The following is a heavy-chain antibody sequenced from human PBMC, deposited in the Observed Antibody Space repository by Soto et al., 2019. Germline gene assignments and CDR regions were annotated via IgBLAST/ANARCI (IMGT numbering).Heavy chain of an antibody. Sequence: ASVKVSCKSSGYTFISYYMHWVRQAPGQGLEWMGIINPSGGSTSYAQKFQGRVTMTRDTSTSTVYMELSSLRSEDTAVYYCARDRSEQWLVPSLYYYYYGMDVWGQGTTVTVSS. J-gene: IGHJ6*02. V-gene: IGHV1-46*01. D-gene: IGHD6-19*01. CDR3: ARDRSEQWLVPSLYYYYYGMDV. CDR2: INPSGGST. CDR1: GYTFISYY.